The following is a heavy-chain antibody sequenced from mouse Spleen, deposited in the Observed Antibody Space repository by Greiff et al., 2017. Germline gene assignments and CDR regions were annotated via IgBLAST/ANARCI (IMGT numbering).Heavy chain of an antibody. D-gene: IGHD1-1*01. Sequence: VQLQQPGAELVLPGASVKLSCKASGYTFTSYWMHWVKQRPGHGLEWIGEIDPSDSYTNYNQTLTGKATLTVDIFSRTAYMQHSSLTSEDSAVYYCARGHGSFYDAMDYWGQGTSVTVSS. J-gene: IGHJ4*01. CDR1: GYTFTSYW. V-gene: IGHV1-69*01. CDR2: IDPSDSYT. CDR3: ARGHGSFYDAMDY.